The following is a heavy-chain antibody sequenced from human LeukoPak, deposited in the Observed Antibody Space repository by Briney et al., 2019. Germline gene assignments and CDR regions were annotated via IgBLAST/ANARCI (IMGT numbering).Heavy chain of an antibody. Sequence: GRSLRLSCAASGFTFDDYCIHCVRQAPGKGLLWVAAVSFDVRHKYYADSVKRRFTISSDNSKNTLYLQLNSLRGADTALYSCAQDRGSSSLGAGYSNYGMDVWGQGTTVTVSS. CDR3: AQDRGSSSLGAGYSNYGMDV. J-gene: IGHJ6*02. V-gene: IGHV3-30*18. CDR1: GFTFDDYC. D-gene: IGHD6-13*01. CDR2: VSFDVRHK.